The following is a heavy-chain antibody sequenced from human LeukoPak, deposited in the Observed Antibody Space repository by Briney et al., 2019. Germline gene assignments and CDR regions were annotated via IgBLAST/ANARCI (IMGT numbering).Heavy chain of an antibody. J-gene: IGHJ4*02. CDR3: AGNYYGSGSYPLC. CDR2: IDPSDSYT. CDR1: GYSFTSYW. D-gene: IGHD3-10*01. Sequence: GESLKISCKGSGYSFTSYWISWVRQMPGKGLEWVGRIDPSDSYTNYSPSFQGHVTISADKSISTAYLQWSSPKASDTAMYYCAGNYYGSGSYPLCWGQGTLVTVSS. V-gene: IGHV5-10-1*01.